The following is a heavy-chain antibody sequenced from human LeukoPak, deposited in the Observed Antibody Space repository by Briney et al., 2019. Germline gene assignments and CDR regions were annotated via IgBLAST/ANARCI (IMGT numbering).Heavy chain of an antibody. CDR1: GFTFSNYY. CDR3: ARDESIGSYS. CDR2: ISPSGNSI. J-gene: IGHJ4*02. V-gene: IGHV3-11*04. Sequence: GRSLRLSCAASGFTFSNYYMSWIRQAPGKGLEWVSYISPSGNSILYADSVKGRFTISRDNAKNSLILQMNSLTAGDTAVYYCARDESIGSYSWGQGTLVTVSS. D-gene: IGHD1-26*01.